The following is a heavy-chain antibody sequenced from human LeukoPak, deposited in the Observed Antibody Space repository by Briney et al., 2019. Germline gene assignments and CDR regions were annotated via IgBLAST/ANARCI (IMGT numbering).Heavy chain of an antibody. CDR1: GYTFTGYY. CDR2: INPNSGGT. V-gene: IGHV1-2*02. D-gene: IGHD3-22*01. J-gene: IGHJ3*02. CDR3: ASGITMIVVVSSDAFDI. Sequence: ASVKVSCKASGYTFTGYYMHWVRQAPGQGLEWMGWINPNSGGTNYAQKFQGRVTMTRDTSISTAYMELSRLRSDDTAVYYCASGITMIVVVSSDAFDIWGQGTMVTASS.